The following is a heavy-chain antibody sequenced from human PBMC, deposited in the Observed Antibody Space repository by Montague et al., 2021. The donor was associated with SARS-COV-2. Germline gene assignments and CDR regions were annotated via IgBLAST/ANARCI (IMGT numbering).Heavy chain of an antibody. D-gene: IGHD3-22*01. J-gene: IGHJ6*02. CDR3: ARGGGYYNYGLDV. CDR1: GGSISNYY. CDR2: IDYSGST. Sequence: SETRSLTCTVSGGSISNYYWSWIRQPRGRGLEWIGYIDYSGSTDYSPSRKSRVTISLDTSKNQFSLKVTSVTAADTAVYYCARGGGYYNYGLDVWGPGTTVTVS. V-gene: IGHV4-59*01.